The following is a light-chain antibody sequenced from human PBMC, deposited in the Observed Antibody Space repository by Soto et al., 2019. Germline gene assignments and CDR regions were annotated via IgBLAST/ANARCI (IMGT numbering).Light chain of an antibody. CDR2: DAS. Sequence: EIVLTQSPGTLSLSPGERATLSCRASQSVNRYLAWYQQKPGQAPRLLIYDASNRATGIPAGFSGSRSGTDFTLTISSLEPDDVAVYYCQQRNNWPWTFGQGTKVEIK. CDR3: QQRNNWPWT. CDR1: QSVNRY. J-gene: IGKJ1*01. V-gene: IGKV3-11*01.